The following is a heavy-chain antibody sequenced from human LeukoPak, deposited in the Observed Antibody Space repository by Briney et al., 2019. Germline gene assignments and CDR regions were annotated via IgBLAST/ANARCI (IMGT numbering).Heavy chain of an antibody. V-gene: IGHV4-61*02. CDR2: IYTSGST. CDR3: ARGGITIFGVVITSEFDP. D-gene: IGHD3-3*01. Sequence: ASEILSLTCTVSGGSISSGSYYWSWIRQPAGKGLEWIGRIYTSGSTNYNPSLKSRVTISVDTSKNQFSLKLSSVTAADTAVYYCARGGITIFGVVITSEFDPWGQGTLVTVSS. CDR1: GGSISSGSYY. J-gene: IGHJ5*02.